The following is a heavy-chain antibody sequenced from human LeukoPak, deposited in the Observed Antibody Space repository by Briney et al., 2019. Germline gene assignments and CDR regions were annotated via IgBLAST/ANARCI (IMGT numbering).Heavy chain of an antibody. D-gene: IGHD2-21*02. CDR3: ARSYCGGDCYSPDHADY. V-gene: IGHV1-18*01. CDR2: ISAYNGNT. Sequence: ASVKVSCKASGYTFTSYGISWVRQAPGQGLEWMGWISAYNGNTNYAQKLQGRVTMTTDTSTSTAYMELRSLRSDDTAVYYCARSYCGGDCYSPDHADYWGQGTLVTVSS. J-gene: IGHJ4*02. CDR1: GYTFTSYG.